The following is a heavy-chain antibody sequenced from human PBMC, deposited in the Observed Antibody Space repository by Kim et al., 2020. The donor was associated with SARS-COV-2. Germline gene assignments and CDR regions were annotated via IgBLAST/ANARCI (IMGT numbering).Heavy chain of an antibody. CDR3: AIQGRAAAGTWDLDY. CDR2: IYPGDSDT. CDR1: GYSFTSYW. V-gene: IGHV5-51*01. Sequence: GESLKISCKGSGYSFTSYWIGWVRQMPGKGLEWMGIIYPGDSDTIYSPSFQGQVTISADKSISTAYLQWSSLKASDTAMYYCAIQGRAAAGTWDLDYWGQGTLVTVSS. J-gene: IGHJ4*02. D-gene: IGHD6-13*01.